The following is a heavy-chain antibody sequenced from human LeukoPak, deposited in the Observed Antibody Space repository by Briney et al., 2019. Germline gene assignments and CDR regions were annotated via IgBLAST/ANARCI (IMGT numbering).Heavy chain of an antibody. J-gene: IGHJ4*02. CDR2: IYYSGST. D-gene: IGHD4-17*01. Sequence: NPSETLSLTCTVSGGSISSGDYYWSWIRQPPGKGLEWIGYIYYSGSTYYNPSLKSRVTISVDTSKNQFSLKLSSVTAADTAVYYCARDNDYGERAFDYWGQGTLVTVSS. CDR1: GGSISSGDYY. V-gene: IGHV4-30-4*01. CDR3: ARDNDYGERAFDY.